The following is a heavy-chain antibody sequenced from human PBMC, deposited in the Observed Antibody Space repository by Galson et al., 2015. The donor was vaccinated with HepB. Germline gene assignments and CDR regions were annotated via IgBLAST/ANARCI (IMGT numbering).Heavy chain of an antibody. CDR1: GFTFNSYS. J-gene: IGHJ4*02. V-gene: IGHV3-23*01. CDR3: AKDLMKRGLGIGSN. Sequence: SLRLSCAASGFTFNSYSMSWVRQAPGKGLEWVSVISAGGGSTYYAGSVKGRFTISRDNSKNTVFLQMNSLRAEDTAIYYCAKDLMKRGLGIGSNWGQGTLVTVSS. CDR2: ISAGGGST. D-gene: IGHD1-26*01.